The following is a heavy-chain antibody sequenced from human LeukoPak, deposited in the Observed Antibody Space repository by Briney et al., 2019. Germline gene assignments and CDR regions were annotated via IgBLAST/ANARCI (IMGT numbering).Heavy chain of an antibody. CDR3: AKEMGNSQPFDY. D-gene: IGHD2/OR15-2a*01. Sequence: GGSLRLSCAASGFTFGTYGLAWVRQAPGKELEWVSAISASGGHTYYADSVKGRFSISRDNFKNTLYLQMNSLRGEDTALYYCAKEMGNSQPFDYWGQGTLVTVSS. J-gene: IGHJ4*02. V-gene: IGHV3-23*01. CDR1: GFTFGTYG. CDR2: ISASGGHT.